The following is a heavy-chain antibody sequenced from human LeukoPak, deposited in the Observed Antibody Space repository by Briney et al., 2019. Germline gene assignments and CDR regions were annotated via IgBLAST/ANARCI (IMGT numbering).Heavy chain of an antibody. CDR3: AKVERTVSGTDY. V-gene: IGHV3-23*01. D-gene: IGHD3/OR15-3a*01. CDR1: GFTFSSYG. J-gene: IGHJ4*02. Sequence: GGSLRLSCAASGFTFSSYGMHWVRQAPGKGLEWVSTVTGNGGNTYYADSVKGRFTISRDNSKNTVYLQMNSLRAEDTAVYYCAKVERTVSGTDYWGLGTLVTVSS. CDR2: VTGNGGNT.